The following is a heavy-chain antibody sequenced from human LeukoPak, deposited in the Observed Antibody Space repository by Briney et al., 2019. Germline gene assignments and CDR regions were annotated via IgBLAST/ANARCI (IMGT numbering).Heavy chain of an antibody. Sequence: GGSLRLSCAASGFTFSSYGMHWVRQAPGKGLEWVAFIRYDGSNKYYADSVKGRFTISRDNSKNTLYLQMNSLRAEDTAVYYCARKHYYDSSGYSDYWGQGTLVTVSS. V-gene: IGHV3-30*02. D-gene: IGHD3-22*01. CDR2: IRYDGSNK. CDR1: GFTFSSYG. J-gene: IGHJ4*02. CDR3: ARKHYYDSSGYSDY.